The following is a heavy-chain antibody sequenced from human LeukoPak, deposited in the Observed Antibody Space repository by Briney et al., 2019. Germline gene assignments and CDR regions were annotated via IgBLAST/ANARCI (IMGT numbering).Heavy chain of an antibody. CDR2: INSDGSST. J-gene: IGHJ6*03. CDR1: GFTFSRYW. D-gene: IGHD3-10*01. CDR3: ARAGPPFYYMDV. Sequence: GSLRLSCAASGFTFSRYWMHWVRQAPGKGLVWVSRINSDGSSTSYADSVKGRSTISRDNAKNTLYLQMNSLRAEDTAVYYYARAGPPFYYMDVWGKGTTVTVSS. V-gene: IGHV3-74*01.